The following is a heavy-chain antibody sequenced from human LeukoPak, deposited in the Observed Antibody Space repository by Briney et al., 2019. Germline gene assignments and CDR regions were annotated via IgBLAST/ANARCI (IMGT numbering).Heavy chain of an antibody. Sequence: GGSLRLSCAASGFTVSGNYMTWVRQAPGKGLEWVSVIDSGGSTFYADSVKGRFTISRDNSKNTLYLQMNSLRAEDTAVYYCARVATMVRGVMDPDYWGQGTLVTVSS. CDR1: GFTVSGNY. D-gene: IGHD3-10*01. CDR3: ARVATMVRGVMDPDY. V-gene: IGHV3-66*01. J-gene: IGHJ4*02. CDR2: IDSGGST.